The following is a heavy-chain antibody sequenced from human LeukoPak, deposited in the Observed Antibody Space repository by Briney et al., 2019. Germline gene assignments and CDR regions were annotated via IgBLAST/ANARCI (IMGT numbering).Heavy chain of an antibody. V-gene: IGHV4-34*01. CDR2: INHSGST. D-gene: IGHD2-2*01. J-gene: IGHJ4*02. Sequence: SETLSLTCAVYGGSFSGYYWSWIRQPPGKGLEWIGEINHSGSTNYNPSLKSRVTISVDTSKNQFSLKLSSVTAADTAVYYCARGNHCGSTSCALDYWGQGTLVTVSS. CDR1: GGSFSGYY. CDR3: ARGNHCGSTSCALDY.